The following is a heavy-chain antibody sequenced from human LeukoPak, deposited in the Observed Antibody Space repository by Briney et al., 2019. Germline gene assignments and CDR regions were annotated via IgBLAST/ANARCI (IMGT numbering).Heavy chain of an antibody. CDR3: ARRCTSSWCFDY. V-gene: IGHV4-4*07. Sequence: TSETLSLTCTASGVSISNYYWSWMRQPAGKGLEWIGRIHTTGGTNYNPSLKSRVTMSVDTSKNQFSLKLSSVTAADTAVYYCARRCTSSWCFDYWGQGTLVSVSS. J-gene: IGHJ4*02. CDR2: IHTTGGT. D-gene: IGHD6-13*01. CDR1: GVSISNYY.